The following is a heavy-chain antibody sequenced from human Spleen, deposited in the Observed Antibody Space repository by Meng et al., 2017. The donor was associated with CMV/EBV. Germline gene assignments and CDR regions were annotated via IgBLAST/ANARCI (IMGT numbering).Heavy chain of an antibody. CDR2: ISAYNGNT. J-gene: IGHJ4*02. Sequence: ASVKVSCKASGYTFTSYGISWVRQAPGQGLEWMGWISAYNGNTNYAQKLQGRVTMTTDTSTSTAYMELSRLRSDDTAVYYCAREGGYCSSTSCYHFDYWGQGTLVTVSS. D-gene: IGHD2-2*01. CDR3: AREGGYCSSTSCYHFDY. CDR1: GYTFTSYG. V-gene: IGHV1-18*01.